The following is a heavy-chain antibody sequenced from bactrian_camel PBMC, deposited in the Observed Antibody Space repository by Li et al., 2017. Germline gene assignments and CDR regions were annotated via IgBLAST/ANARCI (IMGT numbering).Heavy chain of an antibody. Sequence: QLVESGGGSVQAGRSLRLSCAASGNTYSLNCLGWFRQTPGGLEWVSVIDSDGDITYYADSVKGRFAISRHNGENAVRLRMSDLSPRDTAVYFCAVDRPIRLVAPIVTFRKIQNCGDTDDLYWGQGTQVTVS. D-gene: IGHD7*01. CDR1: GNTYSLNC. CDR3: AVDRPIRLVAPIVTFRKIQNCGDTDDLY. J-gene: IGHJ4*01. CDR2: IDSDGDIT. V-gene: IGHV3S25*01.